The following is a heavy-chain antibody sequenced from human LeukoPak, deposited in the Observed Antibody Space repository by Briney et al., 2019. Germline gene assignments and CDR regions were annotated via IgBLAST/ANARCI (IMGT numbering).Heavy chain of an antibody. Sequence: SETLSLTCTVSGGSISSYYWSWIRQPPGKGLEWIGYIYYSGSTNYNPSLKSRVPISVDTSKNQFSLKLSSVTAADTAVYYCARGLAISPYYYYYMDVWGKGTTVTVSS. CDR1: GGSISSYY. J-gene: IGHJ6*03. D-gene: IGHD3-3*01. CDR3: ARGLAISPYYYYYMDV. CDR2: IYYSGST. V-gene: IGHV4-59*01.